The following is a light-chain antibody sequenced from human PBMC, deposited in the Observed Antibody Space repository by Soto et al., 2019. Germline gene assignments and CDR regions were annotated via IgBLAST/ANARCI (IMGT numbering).Light chain of an antibody. Sequence: QSVLTHPPSVSGARGQRVTISCTGSSSNIGAGFDVHWYQQLPGIAPKLLIYANNNRPSGVPDRFSGSKSGTSASLAITGLQAEDEADYYCQSYDTSLSARYVFGTGTKVTVL. CDR1: SSNIGAGFD. J-gene: IGLJ1*01. CDR3: QSYDTSLSARYV. V-gene: IGLV1-40*01. CDR2: ANN.